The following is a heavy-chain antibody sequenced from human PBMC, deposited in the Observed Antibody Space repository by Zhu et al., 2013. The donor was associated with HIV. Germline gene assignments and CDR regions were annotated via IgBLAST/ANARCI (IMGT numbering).Heavy chain of an antibody. CDR1: GFTFNIYS. V-gene: IGHV3-48*04. CDR2: ITDGSSIV. D-gene: IGHD1-26*01. CDR3: ARAADDSELLDY. Sequence: EVQLVESGGGLVHPGGSLRLSCAASGFTFNIYSMTWVRQAPGKGLEWVAYITDGSSIVFYADSVKGRFTISRDNAKNSLYLQMNSLRVEDTAVYFCARAADDSELLDYWGQGTLVTVSS. J-gene: IGHJ4*02.